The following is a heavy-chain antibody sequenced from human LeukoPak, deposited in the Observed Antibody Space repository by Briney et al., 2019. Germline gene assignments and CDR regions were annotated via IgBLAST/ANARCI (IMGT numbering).Heavy chain of an antibody. CDR3: ASWPILDY. CDR2: IYYSGST. V-gene: IGHV4-59*01. Sequence: SETLSLTCAVYGESFSGYYWSWIRQSPGKGLEWIGYIYYSGSTNYNPSLKSRVTISVDTSKNQFSLKLSSVTAADTAVYYCASWPILDYWGQGTLVTVSS. CDR1: GESFSGYY. J-gene: IGHJ4*02.